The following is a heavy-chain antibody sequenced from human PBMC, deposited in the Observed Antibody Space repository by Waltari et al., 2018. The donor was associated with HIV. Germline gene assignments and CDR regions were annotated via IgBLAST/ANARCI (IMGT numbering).Heavy chain of an antibody. CDR3: ARDHGLRGRMDV. J-gene: IGHJ6*02. CDR1: GGPIRSSSYY. D-gene: IGHD4-17*01. Sequence: QLQLQESGLGLVQPSETLSLTCPVPGGPIRSSSYYWGWIHQPPGKGLEWIGSIYYSGSTYYNPSLKSRVTISVDTSKNQFSLKLSSVTAADTAVYYCARDHGLRGRMDVWGQGTTVTVSS. V-gene: IGHV4-39*07. CDR2: IYYSGST.